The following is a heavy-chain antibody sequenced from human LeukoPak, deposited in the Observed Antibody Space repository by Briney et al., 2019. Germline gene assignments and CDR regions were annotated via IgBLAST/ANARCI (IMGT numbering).Heavy chain of an antibody. CDR3: ARGVGYYDSSGPSQA. J-gene: IGHJ5*02. CDR1: GGSISSGSYY. V-gene: IGHV4-61*02. Sequence: PSQTLSLTCTVSGGSISSGSYYWSWIRQPAGKGLEWIGRIYTSGSTNYNPSLKSRVTISVDTSKNQFSLKLSSVTAADTAVYYCARGVGYYDSSGPSQAWGQGTLVTVSS. CDR2: IYTSGST. D-gene: IGHD3-22*01.